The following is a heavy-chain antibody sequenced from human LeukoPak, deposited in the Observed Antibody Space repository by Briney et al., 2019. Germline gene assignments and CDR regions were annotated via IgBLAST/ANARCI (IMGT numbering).Heavy chain of an antibody. CDR3: ARERHYYDSSGYFP. Sequence: ASVKVSCKASGYTFTSYAMNWVRQAPGQGLEWMGWINTNTGNPTYAQGFTGRFVYSLDTSVSTAYLQISSLKAEDTAVYYCARERHYYDSSGYFPWGQGTLVTVSS. CDR1: GYTFTSYA. V-gene: IGHV7-4-1*02. J-gene: IGHJ5*02. D-gene: IGHD3-22*01. CDR2: INTNTGNP.